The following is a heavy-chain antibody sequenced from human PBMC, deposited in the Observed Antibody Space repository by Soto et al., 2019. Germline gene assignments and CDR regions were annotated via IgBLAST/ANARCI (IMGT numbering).Heavy chain of an antibody. Sequence: GGSLRLSCSASGFTFSSYAMHWVRQAPGKGLEYVSAISSNGGSTYYADSVKGRFTISRDNSKNTLYLQMSSLRAEDTAVYYCVKDRGVVGATHYYYYGMDVWGQGTTVTVSS. V-gene: IGHV3-64D*08. D-gene: IGHD1-26*01. CDR2: ISSNGGST. CDR3: VKDRGVVGATHYYYYGMDV. CDR1: GFTFSSYA. J-gene: IGHJ6*02.